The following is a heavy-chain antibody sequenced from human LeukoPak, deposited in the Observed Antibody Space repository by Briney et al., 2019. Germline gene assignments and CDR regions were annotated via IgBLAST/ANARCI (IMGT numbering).Heavy chain of an antibody. Sequence: GGSLRLSCAASEFTFSRYWMSWVRQAPGKRLEWVANIKQDGGEKYYVESVKDRFTISRDNAKNSLYLQMNSLRDEDTAVYYCARERKSGWLERTFNFDYWGQGILVTVSS. CDR3: ARERKSGWLERTFNFDY. D-gene: IGHD1-1*01. V-gene: IGHV3-7*01. CDR1: EFTFSRYW. J-gene: IGHJ4*02. CDR2: IKQDGGEK.